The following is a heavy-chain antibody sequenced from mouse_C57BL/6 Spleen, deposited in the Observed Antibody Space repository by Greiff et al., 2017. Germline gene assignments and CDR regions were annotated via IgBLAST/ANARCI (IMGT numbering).Heavy chain of an antibody. CDR3: ARRAMVTTRYFDY. CDR2: IDPSDSYT. V-gene: IGHV1-50*01. J-gene: IGHJ2*01. Sequence: QVQLQQPGAELVQPGASVKLSCKASGYTFTSYWMQWVKQRPGQGLEWIGEIDPSDSYTNYNQKVKGKATLTVDTSSSTAYMQLSSLTSEDSAVYYCARRAMVTTRYFDYWGQGTTLTVSS. CDR1: GYTFTSYW. D-gene: IGHD2-2*01.